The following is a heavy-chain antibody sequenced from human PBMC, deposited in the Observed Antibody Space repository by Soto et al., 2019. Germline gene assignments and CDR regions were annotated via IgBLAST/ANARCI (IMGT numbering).Heavy chain of an antibody. J-gene: IGHJ6*02. CDR1: GFTFSSYA. D-gene: IGHD3-3*01. V-gene: IGHV3-23*01. CDR2: ISGSGGST. Sequence: GGSLRLSCAASGFTFSSYAMSWVRQAPGKGLEWVSAISGSGGSTYYADSVQGRFTISRDNSKNTPYLQMNSLRAEDTAVYYCAKDAGSGYYNYYYYGMDVWGQGTTVTVSS. CDR3: AKDAGSGYYNYYYYGMDV.